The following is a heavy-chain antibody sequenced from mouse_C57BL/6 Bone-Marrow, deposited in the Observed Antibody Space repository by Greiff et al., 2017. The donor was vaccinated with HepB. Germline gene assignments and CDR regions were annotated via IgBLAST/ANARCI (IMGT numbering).Heavy chain of an antibody. V-gene: IGHV1-62-2*01. CDR1: GYTFTEYT. J-gene: IGHJ3*01. CDR2: FYPGSGSI. D-gene: IGHD1-1*01. CDR3: ARHEVPYYYGSRGFAY. Sequence: QVQLQQSGAELVKPGASVKLSCKASGYTFTEYTIHWVKQRSGQGLEWIGWFYPGSGSIKYNEKFKDKATLTADKSSSTVYMGLSRLTSEDSAVYFCARHEVPYYYGSRGFAYWGQGTLVTVSA.